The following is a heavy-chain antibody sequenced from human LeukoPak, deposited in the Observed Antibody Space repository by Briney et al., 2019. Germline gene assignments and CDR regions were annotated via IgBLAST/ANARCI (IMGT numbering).Heavy chain of an antibody. D-gene: IGHD5-18*01. V-gene: IGHV4-39*01. J-gene: IGHJ4*02. CDR1: GCSISSNGYY. Sequence: SETLSLTCTVSGCSISSNGYYWVWIRPPPGKGLESIGSIYRSGRAYYKPSLTSRVTLSVDTSKNQFSLKLSSVPASTTAVYCYGRHRGYSYGYQDYWGQRTRVTVSS. CDR3: GRHRGYSYGYQDY. CDR2: IYRSGRA.